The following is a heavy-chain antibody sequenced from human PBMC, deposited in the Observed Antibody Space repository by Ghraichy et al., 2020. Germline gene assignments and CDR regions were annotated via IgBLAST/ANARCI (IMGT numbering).Heavy chain of an antibody. CDR2: IYSSGST. CDR3: ARDPTMIVGSGAFDI. V-gene: IGHV4-4*07. Sequence: PETLSLTCTVSGGSISSYYWSWIRQPAGKGLEWIGRIYSSGSTNYNASLKSRVTMSVDTSKNQFSLKLRSVTAADTAVYYCARDPTMIVGSGAFDIWGQGTMVTVSS. CDR1: GGSISSYY. D-gene: IGHD3-22*01. J-gene: IGHJ3*02.